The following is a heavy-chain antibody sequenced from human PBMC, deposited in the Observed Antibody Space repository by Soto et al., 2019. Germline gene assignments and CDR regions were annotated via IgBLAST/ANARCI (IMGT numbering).Heavy chain of an antibody. J-gene: IGHJ3*02. V-gene: IGHV5-51*01. CDR2: IYPGDSDT. CDR3: ARPDYYYDSSGYVGLGDAFDI. CDR1: GYSFTSYW. Sequence: PGESLKISCKGSGYSFTSYWIGWVRQMPGKGLEWVGIIYPGDSDTRYSPSFQGQVTISADKSISTAYLQWSSLKASDTAMYYCARPDYYYDSSGYVGLGDAFDIWGQGTMVTVSS. D-gene: IGHD3-22*01.